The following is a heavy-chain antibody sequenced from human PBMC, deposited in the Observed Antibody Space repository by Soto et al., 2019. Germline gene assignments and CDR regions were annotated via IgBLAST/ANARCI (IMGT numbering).Heavy chain of an antibody. CDR2: INPKSGGT. CDR1: GYSFTDYH. D-gene: IGHD2-8*01. J-gene: IGHJ6*02. CDR3: ARGDSTDCSNGVCSFFYNHDMDV. V-gene: IGHV1-2*04. Sequence: ASVKVSCKASGYSFTDYHIHWVRQAPGQGLEWLGRINPKSGGTSTAQKFQGWVTMTTDTSISTASMELTRLTSDDTAIYYCARGDSTDCSNGVCSFFYNHDMDVWGQGTAVTVSS.